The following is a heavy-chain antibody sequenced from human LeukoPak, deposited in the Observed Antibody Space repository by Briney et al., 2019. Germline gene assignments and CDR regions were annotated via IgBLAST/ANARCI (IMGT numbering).Heavy chain of an antibody. CDR1: GFTFSSYA. D-gene: IGHD5-18*01. Sequence: GGSLRLSCAASGFTFSSYAMSWVRQAPGRGLEWVSAISGSGGSTYYADSVKGRFTISRDNSKNTLYLQMNSLRAEDAAVYYCAKALIQLWLVYWGQGTLVTVSS. V-gene: IGHV3-23*01. CDR2: ISGSGGST. J-gene: IGHJ4*02. CDR3: AKALIQLWLVY.